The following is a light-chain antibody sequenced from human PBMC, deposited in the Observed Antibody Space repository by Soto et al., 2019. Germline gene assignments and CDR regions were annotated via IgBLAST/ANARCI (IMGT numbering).Light chain of an antibody. CDR2: EVS. CDR3: SSYTSSSTPV. J-gene: IGLJ1*01. V-gene: IGLV2-18*02. Sequence: QSALTQPPSVSGSPGQSVTISCTGTSTDFVGYNRVSWYQQPPGTAPKLMIYEVSNRPSGVSNRFSGSKSGNTASLTISGLQAEDEADYYCSSYTSSSTPVFGTGTKVTVL. CDR1: STDFVGYNR.